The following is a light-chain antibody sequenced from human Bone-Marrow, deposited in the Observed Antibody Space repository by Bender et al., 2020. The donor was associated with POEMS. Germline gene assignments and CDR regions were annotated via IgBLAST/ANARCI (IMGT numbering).Light chain of an antibody. CDR2: KDN. J-gene: IGLJ1*01. CDR1: ALPKQF. CDR3: QSADSTGTYSV. Sequence: SYKLTQAPSVSVSPGQTARITCSGDALPKQFVYWYQHKPGQAPVLVIYKDNGRPSGIPERFSGSTSGTTVTLTISGAREEDEADYYCQSADSTGTYSVFGSGTRLTVL. V-gene: IGLV3-25*03.